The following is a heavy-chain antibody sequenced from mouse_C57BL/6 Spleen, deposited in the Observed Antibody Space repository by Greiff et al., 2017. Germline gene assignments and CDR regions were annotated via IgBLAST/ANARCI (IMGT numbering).Heavy chain of an antibody. CDR1: GFTFSSYG. CDR2: ISSGGSYT. CDR3: ARRYDYDAFAY. J-gene: IGHJ3*01. Sequence: EVQRVESGGDLVKPGGSLKLSCAASGFTFSSYGMSWVRQTPDKRLEWVATISSGGSYTYYPDSVKGRFTISRDNAKNTLYLQMSSLKSEDTAMYYCARRYDYDAFAYWGQGTLVTVSA. D-gene: IGHD2-4*01. V-gene: IGHV5-6*01.